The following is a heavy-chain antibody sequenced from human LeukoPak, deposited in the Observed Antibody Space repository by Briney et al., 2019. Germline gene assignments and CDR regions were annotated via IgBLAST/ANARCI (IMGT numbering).Heavy chain of an antibody. CDR2: IGTAGDT. J-gene: IGHJ4*02. Sequence: GGPLSPPFPPPGSPLVTYTLPWVRQATGKVLKWVSAIGTAGDTYYPGSVKGRFTISRENAKNSLYLQMNSLRAGDTAVYYCARSRWLAAAGFDYWGQGTLVTVSS. CDR3: ARSRWLAAAGFDY. V-gene: IGHV3-13*01. D-gene: IGHD6-13*01. CDR1: GSPLVTYT.